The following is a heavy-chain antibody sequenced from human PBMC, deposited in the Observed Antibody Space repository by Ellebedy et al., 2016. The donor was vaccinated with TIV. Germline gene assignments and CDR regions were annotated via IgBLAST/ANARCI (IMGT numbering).Heavy chain of an antibody. CDR1: GYTFPSYA. J-gene: IGHJ4*02. Sequence: ASVKVSCKASGYTFPSYAIHWVRQAPGQRLEWMGWIDAGNGNTKYSQKFQGRVTITRDTSASTAYMELSSLRSEDTSVYYCASGYSYGLSLPVDYWGQGTLVTVSS. D-gene: IGHD5-18*01. CDR2: IDAGNGNT. CDR3: ASGYSYGLSLPVDY. V-gene: IGHV1-3*01.